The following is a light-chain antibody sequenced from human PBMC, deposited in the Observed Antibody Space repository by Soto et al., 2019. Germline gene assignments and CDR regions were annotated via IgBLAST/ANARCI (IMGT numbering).Light chain of an antibody. Sequence: EIVLTQSPGTLSLSPGERATLSCRASQSVTSSYLAWYQQKPGQAPRLLISGASTRATGIPDGFSGSGSATDFTLTISRLEPEDFAVYYCQQYGSSPRTFGQGTKLEIK. CDR1: QSVTSSY. CDR3: QQYGSSPRT. CDR2: GAS. V-gene: IGKV3-20*01. J-gene: IGKJ2*01.